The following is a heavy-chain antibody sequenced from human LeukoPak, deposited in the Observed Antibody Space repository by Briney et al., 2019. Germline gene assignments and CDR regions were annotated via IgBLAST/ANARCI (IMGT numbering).Heavy chain of an antibody. Sequence: PSQALSLTCAVSGGSISGGGYSWSWIRQPPGKGQEWIGYIYHSGSTYYNPSLKSRVTISVDRSKNQFSLKLSSVTAADTAVYYCARGRGAFDIWGQGTMVTVSS. CDR1: GGSISGGGYS. V-gene: IGHV4-30-2*01. J-gene: IGHJ3*02. CDR2: IYHSGST. CDR3: ARGRGAFDI.